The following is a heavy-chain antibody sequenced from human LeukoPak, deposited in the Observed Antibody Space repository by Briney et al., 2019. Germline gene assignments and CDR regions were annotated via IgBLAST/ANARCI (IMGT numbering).Heavy chain of an antibody. CDR1: GFTFDDYG. D-gene: IGHD6-13*01. CDR3: ARVGSSSSWLIDY. CDR2: INWNGGRK. J-gene: IGHJ4*02. V-gene: IGHV3-20*04. Sequence: GGSLRLSCAASGFTFDDYGMSWVRQAPGKGLEWVAGINWNGGRKYYADSVKGRFTISRDNAKNSLYLQMNSLRADDTALYYCARVGSSSSWLIDYWGQGTLVTVSS.